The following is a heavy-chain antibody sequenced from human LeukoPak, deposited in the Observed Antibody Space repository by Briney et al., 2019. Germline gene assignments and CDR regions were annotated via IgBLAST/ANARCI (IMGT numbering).Heavy chain of an antibody. CDR1: GFTFGDYA. V-gene: IGHV3-49*03. J-gene: IGHJ4*02. Sequence: PGGSLRLSCTASGFTFGDYAMSWFRQAPGKGLEWVGFIRSKAYGGTTEYAASVKGRFTISRGDSKSIAYLQMNSLKTEDTAVYYCTRDRSPYTIFGVVPIDYWGQGTLVTVSS. CDR2: IRSKAYGGTT. D-gene: IGHD3-3*01. CDR3: TRDRSPYTIFGVVPIDY.